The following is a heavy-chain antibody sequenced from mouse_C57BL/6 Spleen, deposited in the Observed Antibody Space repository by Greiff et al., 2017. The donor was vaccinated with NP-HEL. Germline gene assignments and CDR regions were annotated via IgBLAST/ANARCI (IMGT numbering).Heavy chain of an antibody. CDR2: ISDGGSYT. J-gene: IGHJ4*01. CDR3: ARVSYDYAMDY. V-gene: IGHV5-4*01. D-gene: IGHD1-1*01. CDR1: GFTFSSYA. Sequence: EVHLVESGGGLVKPGGSLKLSCAASGFTFSSYAMSWVRQTPEKRLEWVATISDGGSYTYYPDNVKGRFTISRDNAKNNLYLQMSHLKSEDTAMYYCARVSYDYAMDYWGQGTSVTVSS.